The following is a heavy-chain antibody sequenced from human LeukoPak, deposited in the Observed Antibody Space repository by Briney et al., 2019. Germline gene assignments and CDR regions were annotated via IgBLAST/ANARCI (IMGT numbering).Heavy chain of an antibody. Sequence: GGSLRLSCAASGFTFSSCAMSWVRQAPGKGLEWVSAISGSGGSTYYADSVKGRFTISRDNSKNTLYLQMNSLRAEDTAVYYCAKDIMTTVTTSADYWGQGTLVTVSS. CDR3: AKDIMTTVTTSADY. V-gene: IGHV3-23*01. CDR2: ISGSGGST. CDR1: GFTFSSCA. J-gene: IGHJ4*02. D-gene: IGHD4-17*01.